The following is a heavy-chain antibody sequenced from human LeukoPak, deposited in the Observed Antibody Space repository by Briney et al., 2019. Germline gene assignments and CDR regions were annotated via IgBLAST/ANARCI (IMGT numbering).Heavy chain of an antibody. CDR2: ISSNSNYI. J-gene: IGHJ4*02. V-gene: IGHV3-21*06. Sequence: GGSLRLSCAASGFTFSGHTMHWVRQAPGKGLEWVSSISSNSNYIYYADSVKGRFTISRDYAESSLYLQLNSLRAEDTAVYYCAVGISGTPLDYWGQGALVTVSS. CDR1: GFTFSGHT. D-gene: IGHD1-7*01. CDR3: AVGISGTPLDY.